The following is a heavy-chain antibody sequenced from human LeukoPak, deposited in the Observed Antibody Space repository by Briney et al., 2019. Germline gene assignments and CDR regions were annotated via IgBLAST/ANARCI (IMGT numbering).Heavy chain of an antibody. Sequence: GASVKVSCKASEYTFTSYYMHWVRQAPGQGLEWMGIINPSGGSTSYAQKFQGGVTMTRDTSTYTVYMELSSLRSEDTAVYYCARGGGGVAGQLSLDSWGQGTLVTVSS. CDR2: INPSGGST. CDR1: EYTFTSYY. CDR3: ARGGGGVAGQLSLDS. D-gene: IGHD6-19*01. V-gene: IGHV1-46*01. J-gene: IGHJ4*02.